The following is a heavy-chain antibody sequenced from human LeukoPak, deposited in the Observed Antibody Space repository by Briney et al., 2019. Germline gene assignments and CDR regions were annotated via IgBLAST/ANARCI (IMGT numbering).Heavy chain of an antibody. J-gene: IGHJ6*03. CDR3: ARSISLHYMDV. D-gene: IGHD3-16*02. CDR1: GYSFTSYW. V-gene: IGHV5-51*01. CDR2: VYPGESDT. Sequence: GESLQISGKGSGYSFTSYWIGWVRQMPGKGLQWMGSVYPGESDTRYSPSFQGQVTISADKSISTAYLQWSSLKASDTAMYYCARSISLHYMDVWGKGTTVTVSS.